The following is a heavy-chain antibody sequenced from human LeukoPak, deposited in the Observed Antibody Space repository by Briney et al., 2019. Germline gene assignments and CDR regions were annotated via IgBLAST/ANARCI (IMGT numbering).Heavy chain of an antibody. D-gene: IGHD3-10*01. CDR1: GASSSSSSYY. CDR3: GVYGSGSYYIRYAFDI. Sequence: SETLSLTCTVSGASSSSSSYYWGWLRQPPGKGLEWIGTTSCSGSTYYNPSLKSRITMSVDTSKNQFSLKLSSVTAADTAVYYCGVYGSGSYYIRYAFDIWGQGTMVTVSS. CDR2: TSCSGST. J-gene: IGHJ3*02. V-gene: IGHV4-39*07.